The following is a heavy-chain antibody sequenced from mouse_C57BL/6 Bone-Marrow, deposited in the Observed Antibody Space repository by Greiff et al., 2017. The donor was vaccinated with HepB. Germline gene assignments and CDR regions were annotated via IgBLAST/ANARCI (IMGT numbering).Heavy chain of an antibody. CDR1: GFSLTSYG. V-gene: IGHV2-2*01. CDR3: ARNCGYYGIAY. D-gene: IGHD2-3*01. J-gene: IGHJ3*01. Sequence: VQGVESGPGLVQPSQSLSITCTVSGFSLTSYGVHWVRQSPGKGLEWLGVIWSGGSTDYNAAFITRRSISKDDSKSQFFFKMNSLQADDTAIYYCARNCGYYGIAYWGQGTLVSVSA. CDR2: IWSGGST.